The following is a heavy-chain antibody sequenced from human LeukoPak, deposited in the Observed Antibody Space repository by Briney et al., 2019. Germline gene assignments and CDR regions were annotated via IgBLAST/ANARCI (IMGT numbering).Heavy chain of an antibody. CDR2: INHSGST. D-gene: IGHD5-18*01. CDR3: ARGRRGYSYGYRFDY. CDR1: GGSFSGYY. Sequence: SETLSLTCAVYGGSFSGYYWSWIRQPPGKGLEWIGEINHSGSTNYNPSLKSRVTISVDTSKNQFSLKLSSVTAADTAVYYCARGRRGYSYGYRFDYWGQGTLVTVPS. V-gene: IGHV4-34*01. J-gene: IGHJ4*02.